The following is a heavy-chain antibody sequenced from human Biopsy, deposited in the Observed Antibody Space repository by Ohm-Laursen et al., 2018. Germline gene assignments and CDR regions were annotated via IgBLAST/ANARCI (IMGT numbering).Heavy chain of an antibody. CDR2: INPSGSTT. J-gene: IGHJ4*02. CDR1: GYSFTSYY. V-gene: IGHV1-46*01. D-gene: IGHD6-19*01. CDR3: ARNTGWYGDLYYFDY. Sequence: SVKVSCKASGYSFTSYYMHWVRQAPGQGLEWMGMINPSGSTTSYPQMLQGRVTMTRDTSKSTVYMELSSLRSADTAVYFCARNTGWYGDLYYFDYWGQGTLVTVSS.